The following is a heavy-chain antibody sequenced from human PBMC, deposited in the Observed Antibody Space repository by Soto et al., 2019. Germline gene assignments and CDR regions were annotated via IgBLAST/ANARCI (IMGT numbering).Heavy chain of an antibody. J-gene: IGHJ4*02. V-gene: IGHV4-31*03. CDR3: ARERPRYEPAY. CDR1: GGSISSGGYY. CDR2: IHYSEST. Sequence: QVQLQESGPGLVKPAQTLSLTCTVSGGSISSGGYYWSWIRQRPGKGLEWIGYIHYSESTYYNPSLKSRVTISVDTSKNQFSLKLRSVTAAGTAVYYCARERPRYEPAYWGKGTLVTVS. D-gene: IGHD3-3*01.